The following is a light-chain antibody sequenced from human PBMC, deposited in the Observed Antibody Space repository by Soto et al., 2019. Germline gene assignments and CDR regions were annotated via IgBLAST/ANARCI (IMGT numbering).Light chain of an antibody. V-gene: IGLV2-18*02. CDR2: EVS. CDR3: SSYTSSSTFGVL. CDR1: SSDVGNYNR. J-gene: IGLJ2*01. Sequence: QSALTQPPSVSGSPGQSVTISCTGTSSDVGNYNRVSWYQQPPGTAPKLLIYEVSHRPSGVPNRFSGSKSGNTASLTISGLQADDEADYYCSSYTSSSTFGVLFGGGTKLTVL.